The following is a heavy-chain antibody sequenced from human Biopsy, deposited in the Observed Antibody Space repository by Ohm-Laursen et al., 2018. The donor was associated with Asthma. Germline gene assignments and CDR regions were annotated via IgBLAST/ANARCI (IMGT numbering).Heavy chain of an antibody. D-gene: IGHD6-13*01. V-gene: IGHV3-30*03. CDR2: ITFDGSTQ. Sequence: SSLRLSCAASGFSFGSYGMHWVRQAPGKGLEWVAVITFDGSTQHYGDSVKGRFTISRDNSKNMLFLQMNSLRAEDTAVYYCLRDTLGYYFDIWGQGTQVTVSS. CDR1: GFSFGSYG. CDR3: LRDTLGYYFDI. J-gene: IGHJ4*02.